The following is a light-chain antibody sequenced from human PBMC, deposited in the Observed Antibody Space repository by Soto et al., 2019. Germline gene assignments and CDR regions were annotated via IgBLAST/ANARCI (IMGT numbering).Light chain of an antibody. CDR3: QQYYSFSWT. Sequence: DIQMTQSPSTLSASAGDRVTITCRASQSISRWLAWYRQKPGKAPNLLIYDASSLESGVPSRFSGSGSGTEFTLTISSLQPDDFATYYCQQYYSFSWTFGQGTKVEIK. CDR2: DAS. CDR1: QSISRW. V-gene: IGKV1-5*01. J-gene: IGKJ1*01.